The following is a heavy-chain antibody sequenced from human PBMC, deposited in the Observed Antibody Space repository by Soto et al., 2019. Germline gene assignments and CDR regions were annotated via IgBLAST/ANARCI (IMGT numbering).Heavy chain of an antibody. CDR2: ISSSSSYI. J-gene: IGHJ4*02. CDR1: GFTFSSYS. Sequence: GGSLRLSCAASGFTFSSYSMNWVRQAPGKGLEWVSSISSSSSYIYYADSVKGRFTISRDNAKNSLYLQMNSLRAEDTAVYYCARSGDCSSTSCYENYWGQGTLVTVS. V-gene: IGHV3-21*01. CDR3: ARSGDCSSTSCYENY. D-gene: IGHD2-2*01.